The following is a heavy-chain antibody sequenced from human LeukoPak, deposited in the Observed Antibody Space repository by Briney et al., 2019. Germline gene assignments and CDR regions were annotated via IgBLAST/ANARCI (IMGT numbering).Heavy chain of an antibody. Sequence: SETLSLTCSVSGGSISTYYWSWIRQPPGKGLEWIGYNYYSGSGIYSPSLKSRVTISLDTSKNQFSLKLSSVTAADTAVYYCARGLIPFPRHYCYLDVWGKGTTVIVSS. CDR3: ARGLIPFPRHYCYLDV. D-gene: IGHD2/OR15-2a*01. CDR2: NYYSGSG. CDR1: GGSISTYY. J-gene: IGHJ6*04. V-gene: IGHV4-59*01.